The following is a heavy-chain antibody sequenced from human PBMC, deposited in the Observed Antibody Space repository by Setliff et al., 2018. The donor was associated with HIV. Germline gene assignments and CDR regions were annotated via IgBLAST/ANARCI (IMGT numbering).Heavy chain of an antibody. CDR1: GFTFSNYA. V-gene: IGHV3-23*01. CDR3: ARYGGYCSSTSCPPSSYYYYYMDV. J-gene: IGHJ6*03. CDR2: ISGSGNSA. Sequence: PGGSLRLSCAASGFTFSNYAMSWVRQAPGKGLEWVSSISGSGNSAYYADSVKGRFTISRDDSKNTVFLQLNTLRAEDTAVYYCARYGGYCSSTSCPPSSYYYYYMDVWGKGTTVTVSS. D-gene: IGHD2-2*01.